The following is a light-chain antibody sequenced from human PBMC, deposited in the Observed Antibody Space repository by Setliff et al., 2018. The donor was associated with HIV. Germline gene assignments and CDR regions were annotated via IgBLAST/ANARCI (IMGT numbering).Light chain of an antibody. V-gene: IGLV2-14*03. CDR1: SSDVGSYNF. Sequence: QSVLTQPASVSGSPGQSITLSYTGTSSDVGSYNFVSWYQQHPGRAPKPMIYDVTKRPPGVSDRFSGSKSGNTASLTISGLQTEDEADYYCCSYTSSLTYVFGTGTKVTVL. CDR2: DVT. CDR3: CSYTSSLTYV. J-gene: IGLJ1*01.